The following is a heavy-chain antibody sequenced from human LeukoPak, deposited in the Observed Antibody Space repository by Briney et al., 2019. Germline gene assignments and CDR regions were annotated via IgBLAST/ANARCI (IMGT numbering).Heavy chain of an antibody. CDR1: GFTFSTFA. D-gene: IGHD3-3*01. V-gene: IGHV3-23*01. CDR3: VRDRNYYEALQRSY. J-gene: IGHJ4*02. Sequence: GGSLRLSCAVSGFTFSTFAMSWVRQDPGRGLEWVSSITGAGDTTFYPESVKGRFTISRDNSKNTLYLQMNSLRVEDTALYFCVRDRNYYEALQRSYWGQGTLVTVSS. CDR2: ITGAGDTT.